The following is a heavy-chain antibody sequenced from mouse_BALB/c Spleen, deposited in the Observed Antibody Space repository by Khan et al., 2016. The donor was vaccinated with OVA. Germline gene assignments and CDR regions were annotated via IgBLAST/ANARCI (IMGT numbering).Heavy chain of an antibody. CDR1: GFSLTSYG. CDR3: ARVEDI. J-gene: IGHJ2*01. Sequence: QVQLKQSGPGLVAPSQTLTITCTVSGFSLTSYGVHWVRQPPGKGLEWLGLISTGGSTTYNSALMSRLSISKENSKSQVFSKMNSLQTGDTAMYYCARVEDIWGQGTTLTVSS. CDR2: ISTGGST. V-gene: IGHV2-9*02. D-gene: IGHD1-3*01.